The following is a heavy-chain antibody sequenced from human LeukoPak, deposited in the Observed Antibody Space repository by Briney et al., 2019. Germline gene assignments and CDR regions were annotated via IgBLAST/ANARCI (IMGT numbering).Heavy chain of an antibody. Sequence: ASVKVSCKASGYTFTSYYMHWVRQAPGQGLEWMGWMNPNSGNTGYAQKFQGRVTMTRNTSISTAYMELSSLRSEDTAVYYCARGRGYSYGYVNWGQGTLVTVS. CDR1: GYTFTSYY. D-gene: IGHD5-18*01. J-gene: IGHJ4*02. CDR3: ARGRGYSYGYVN. CDR2: MNPNSGNT. V-gene: IGHV1-8*02.